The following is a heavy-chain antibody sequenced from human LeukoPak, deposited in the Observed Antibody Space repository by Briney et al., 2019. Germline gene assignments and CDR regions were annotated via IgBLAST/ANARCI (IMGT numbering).Heavy chain of an antibody. V-gene: IGHV3-30*18. D-gene: IGHD6-19*01. CDR1: GFTFSGYG. CDR2: LSYDGSNK. Sequence: GGSLRLSCVASGFTFSGYGMHWVRQAPGRGLEWVAVLSYDGSNKYYADSVKGRFTISRDNSKNTLSLQMNSLRAEDTAVYYCAKDRIAVAGKPSNFFDYWGQGTPVTVSS. CDR3: AKDRIAVAGKPSNFFDY. J-gene: IGHJ4*02.